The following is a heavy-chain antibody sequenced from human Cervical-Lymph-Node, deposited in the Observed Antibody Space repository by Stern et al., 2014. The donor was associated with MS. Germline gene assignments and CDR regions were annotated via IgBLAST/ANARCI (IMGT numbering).Heavy chain of an antibody. CDR1: GYSFTRDW. CDR3: ARLPDSGGWYGIWYFDL. Sequence: EVQLVQSGAEVKKPGESLKISCKGSGYSFTRDWIGWVRQTPGKGLEWMGLIYLGDSETRYSPSFQGQVTISADKSISTAYLQWSSLKASDTAMYYCARLPDSGGWYGIWYFDLWGRGTLVTVSS. V-gene: IGHV5-51*03. CDR2: IYLGDSET. D-gene: IGHD6-19*01. J-gene: IGHJ2*01.